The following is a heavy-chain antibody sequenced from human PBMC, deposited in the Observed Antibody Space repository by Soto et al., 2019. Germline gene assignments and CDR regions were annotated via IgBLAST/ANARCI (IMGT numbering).Heavy chain of an antibody. CDR3: ARDVKYYDSSGLQKSLVKYYYYYGMDV. CDR1: GGSISSYY. J-gene: IGHJ6*02. V-gene: IGHV4-59*01. CDR2: IYYSGST. D-gene: IGHD3-22*01. Sequence: SETLSLTCTVSGGSISSYYWSWIRQPPGKGLEWIGYIYYSGSTNYNPSLKSRVTISVDTSKNQFSLKLSSVTAADTAVYYCARDVKYYDSSGLQKSLVKYYYYYGMDVWGQGTTVTVSS.